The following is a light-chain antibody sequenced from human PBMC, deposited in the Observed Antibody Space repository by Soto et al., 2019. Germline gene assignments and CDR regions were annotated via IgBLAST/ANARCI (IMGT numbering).Light chain of an antibody. CDR3: QQSYSTPFT. CDR1: QDISTF. Sequence: DIQMTQSPSSLSASVEDSVTITCRAPQDISTFLNWYQQRPGKAPNVLIYRASTLQGDVPSRFSGSGSGTDFTLTISGLQPEDFAIYYCQQSYSTPFTFGQGTQVEV. CDR2: RAS. J-gene: IGKJ2*01. V-gene: IGKV1-39*01.